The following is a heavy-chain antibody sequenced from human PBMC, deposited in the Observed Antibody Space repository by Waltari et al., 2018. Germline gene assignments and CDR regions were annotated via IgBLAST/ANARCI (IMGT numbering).Heavy chain of an antibody. CDR3: ARGPRTVMP. CDR1: GYRFTFYD. CDR2: MNPNSGNT. Sequence: QVQLVQSGAEVKKPGASVKVSCKASGYRFTFYDINWVRQAAGQGLEWMGGMNPNSGNTEYAQKFQGRVSMTRNNSINTAYMELRSLTSDDTAVYYCARGPRTVMPWGQGTLVTVSS. V-gene: IGHV1-8*02. J-gene: IGHJ5*02. D-gene: IGHD1-1*01.